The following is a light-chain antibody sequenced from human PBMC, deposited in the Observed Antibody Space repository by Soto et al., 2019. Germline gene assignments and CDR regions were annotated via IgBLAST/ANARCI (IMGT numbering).Light chain of an antibody. CDR1: QSVSNN. CDR2: GAS. V-gene: IGKV3D-15*01. Sequence: EIVLTQSPGTLSLSPGERATLSCRASQSVSNNYLAWYQQKPGQAPRLLIYGASNRATGIPDRFSGSGSGTEFTLTINSLQSEDFAVYYCQQFNHWPAITFGQGTRLEIK. CDR3: QQFNHWPAIT. J-gene: IGKJ5*01.